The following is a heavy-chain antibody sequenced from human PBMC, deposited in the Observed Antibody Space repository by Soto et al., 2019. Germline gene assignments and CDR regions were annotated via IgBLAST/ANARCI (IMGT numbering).Heavy chain of an antibody. Sequence: QVQLVQSGAEVKKPGSSVKVSCKASVGTFSSYAISGVRQAPGQGLEWRGGIIPIFGTANYAQKFQGRVTITADESTRTDYMELSRLRSEDTAVYYCASPSPSANYYGMDVWGQGTTVTVSS. CDR1: VGTFSSYA. CDR3: ASPSPSANYYGMDV. V-gene: IGHV1-69*01. J-gene: IGHJ6*02. D-gene: IGHD2-2*01. CDR2: IIPIFGTA.